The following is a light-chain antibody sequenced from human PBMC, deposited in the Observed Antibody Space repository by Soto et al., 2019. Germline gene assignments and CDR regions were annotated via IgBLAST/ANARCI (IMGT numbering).Light chain of an antibody. V-gene: IGLV2-14*01. Sequence: QSVLTQPASVSGSPGQSITISCTGTSSDFGGYNYVSWYQQHPGKAPKLMIYDVSNRPSGVSNRFSGSKSGNTASLTISGLQAEDEADYSCSSYTSSSTLFVFGTGTKDTVL. J-gene: IGLJ1*01. CDR3: SSYTSSSTLFV. CDR1: SSDFGGYNY. CDR2: DVS.